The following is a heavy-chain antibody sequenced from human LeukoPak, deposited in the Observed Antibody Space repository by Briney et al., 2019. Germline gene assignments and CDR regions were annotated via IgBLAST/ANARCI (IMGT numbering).Heavy chain of an antibody. CDR1: GFTFSTYS. CDR3: ARLATGYFDFGAFDI. V-gene: IGHV3-30-3*01. CDR2: ISYDGSNK. Sequence: PAGGSLRLSCAASGFTFSTYSMNWVRQAPGKGLEWVAVISYDGSNKYYADSVKGRFTISRDNSKNTLYLQMNSLRAEDTAVYYCARLATGYFDFGAFDIWGQGTMVTVSS. J-gene: IGHJ3*02. D-gene: IGHD3-9*01.